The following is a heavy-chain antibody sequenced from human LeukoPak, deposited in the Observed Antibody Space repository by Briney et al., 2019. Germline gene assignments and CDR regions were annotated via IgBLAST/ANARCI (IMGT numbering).Heavy chain of an antibody. D-gene: IGHD3-9*01. CDR1: GFTFSSYA. CDR3: AKGTDILTGYQTDY. Sequence: GGSLRLSCAASGFTFSSYAMSWVRQAPGKGLEWVSAISGSGGSTYYADSVKGRFTISRDNSKNTLYLQMNSLSAEDTAVYYCAKGTDILTGYQTDYWGQGTLVTVSS. J-gene: IGHJ4*02. V-gene: IGHV3-23*01. CDR2: ISGSGGST.